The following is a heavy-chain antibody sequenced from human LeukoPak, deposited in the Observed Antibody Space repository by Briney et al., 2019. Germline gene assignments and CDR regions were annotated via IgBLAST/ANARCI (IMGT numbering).Heavy chain of an antibody. Sequence: GGSLRLSCAASGFTFSSYSMNWVRQAPGKGLEWVSSISSSSSYIYYADSVKGRFTISRDNAKNSLYLQMNSLRAEDTAVYYCASYSSSWKFDYWGQGTLVTVSS. V-gene: IGHV3-21*01. CDR1: GFTFSSYS. CDR3: ASYSSSWKFDY. CDR2: ISSSSSYI. J-gene: IGHJ4*02. D-gene: IGHD6-13*01.